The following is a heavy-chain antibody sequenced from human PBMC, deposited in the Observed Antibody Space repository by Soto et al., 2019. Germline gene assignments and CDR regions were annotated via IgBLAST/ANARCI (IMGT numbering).Heavy chain of an antibody. CDR1: SASISSSSYT. V-gene: IGHV4-39*01. D-gene: IGHD2-21*02. J-gene: IGHJ3*02. CDR2: IYYSGTT. CDR3: ARYIVVVTATYAFDI. Sequence: SETLSLTCTVSSASISSSSYTWGWIRQPPGKGLEWIGSIYYSGTTYYNPSLNSRVTVSVDTSKNQFSLKVTSVTAADTAVYYCARYIVVVTATYAFDIWGQGTMVTVSS.